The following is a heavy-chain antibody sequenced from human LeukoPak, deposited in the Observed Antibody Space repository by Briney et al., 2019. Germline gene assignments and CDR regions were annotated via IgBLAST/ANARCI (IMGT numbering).Heavy chain of an antibody. CDR2: INPNSGGT. V-gene: IGHV1-2*02. J-gene: IGHJ4*02. D-gene: IGHD4-11*01. CDR1: GYTFTGYY. CDR3: ARRTTLFDY. Sequence: ASVKVSCKASGYTFTGYYMHWVRQAPGQGLEWMGWINPNSGGTNYALKFQGRVTMTRDTSISTAYMELSRLRSDDTAVYYCARRTTLFDYWGQGTLVTVSS.